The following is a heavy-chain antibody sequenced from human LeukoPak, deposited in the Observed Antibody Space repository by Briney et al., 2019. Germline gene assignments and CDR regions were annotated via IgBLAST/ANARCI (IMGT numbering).Heavy chain of an antibody. CDR3: ARVFPSGPFLYTKFDTAMATGWFDP. CDR1: GYAFTGYY. V-gene: IGHV1-46*01. Sequence: VASVKVSCKASGYAFTGYYMHWLRQAPGQGLEWMGIINPSGGSTSYAQKFQGRVTMTRDTSTSTVYMELSSLRSEDTAVYYCARVFPSGPFLYTKFDTAMATGWFDPWGQGTLVTVSS. D-gene: IGHD5-18*01. CDR2: INPSGGST. J-gene: IGHJ5*02.